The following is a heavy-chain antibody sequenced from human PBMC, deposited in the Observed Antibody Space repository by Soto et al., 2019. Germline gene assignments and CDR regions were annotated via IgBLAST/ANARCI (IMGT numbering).Heavy chain of an antibody. CDR2: IYYNGDT. CDR3: ARRRIDNWNQGHAFDL. Sequence: QLQLQESGPGLVKPAETLSLKCAVSGGSVSSGNYFWGWIRQPPGKGLEWIGNIYYNGDTYYSPHLKRRVRMSVDKAQNQLSLRLTSVTAADTAVYYCARRRIDNWNQGHAFDLWGQGTLVTVSS. V-gene: IGHV4-39*01. D-gene: IGHD1-20*01. J-gene: IGHJ3*01. CDR1: GGSVSSGNYF.